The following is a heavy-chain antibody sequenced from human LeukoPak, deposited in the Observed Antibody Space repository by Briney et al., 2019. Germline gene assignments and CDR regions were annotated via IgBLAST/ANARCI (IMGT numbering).Heavy chain of an antibody. V-gene: IGHV3-11*01. CDR3: ARDVPGITMVRGVPSYYYYMDV. J-gene: IGHJ6*03. D-gene: IGHD3-10*01. CDR2: ISSSGSTI. CDR1: GFTFSDYY. Sequence: PGGSLRLSCAASGFTFSDYYMSWIRQAPGKGLEWVSYISSSGSTIYYADSVKGRFTISRDNAKNSLYLQMNSLRAEDTAVYYCARDVPGITMVRGVPSYYYYMDVWGEGTTVTVSS.